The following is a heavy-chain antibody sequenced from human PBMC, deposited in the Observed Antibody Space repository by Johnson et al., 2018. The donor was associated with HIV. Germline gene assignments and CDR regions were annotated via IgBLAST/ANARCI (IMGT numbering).Heavy chain of an antibody. CDR3: AKRGSGWPSDAFDI. CDR1: GITFSNAW. J-gene: IGHJ3*02. Sequence: VQLVESGGGLVKPGGSLRLSCAASGITFSNAWMHWVRQAPGKGLEWVANIKKDGSEKYYVDSVKGRFTISRDNAKNSLYLQMNSLRAEDTAVYYCAKRGSGWPSDAFDIWGQGTMVTVSS. V-gene: IGHV3-7*05. D-gene: IGHD6-19*01. CDR2: IKKDGSEK.